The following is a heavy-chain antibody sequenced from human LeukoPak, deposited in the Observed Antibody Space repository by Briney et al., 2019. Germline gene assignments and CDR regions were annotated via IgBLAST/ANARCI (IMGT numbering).Heavy chain of an antibody. J-gene: IGHJ4*02. CDR3: AKARSAVVEAATNY. V-gene: IGHV3-23*01. D-gene: IGHD2-15*01. CDR1: GFTFSSYA. Sequence: PGGSLRLSCAASGFTFSSYAMSWVRQAPGKGLEWASAISGSGGSTYYADSVKGRFTISRDNSKNTLYLQMNSPTAEDTGVYYCAKARSAVVEAATNYWGQGTRVTVSS. CDR2: ISGSGGST.